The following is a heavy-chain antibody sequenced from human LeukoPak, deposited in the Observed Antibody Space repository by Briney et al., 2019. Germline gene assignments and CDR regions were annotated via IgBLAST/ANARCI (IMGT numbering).Heavy chain of an antibody. CDR3: AKVGPSGSSYYDFWSANY. Sequence: GGSLRLSCAASGFTFSSYAMSWVRQAPGKGLEWVSSISGSGGSTYYADCVKGRFTISRDSSKNTLYLQMNSLRAEDTAVYYCAKVGPSGSSYYDFWSANYWGQGTLVTVSS. D-gene: IGHD3-3*01. CDR2: ISGSGGST. CDR1: GFTFSSYA. J-gene: IGHJ4*02. V-gene: IGHV3-23*01.